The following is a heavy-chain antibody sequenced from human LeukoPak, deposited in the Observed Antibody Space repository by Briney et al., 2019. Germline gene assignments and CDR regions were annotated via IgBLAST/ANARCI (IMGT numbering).Heavy chain of an antibody. CDR1: GFTFSSYE. J-gene: IGHJ4*02. CDR2: ISSSGNNI. D-gene: IGHD2/OR15-2a*01. V-gene: IGHV3-48*03. CDR3: ARVTYAVPDY. Sequence: GGSLRLSCAASGFTFSSYEMNWVRQAPGKGLEWVSYISSSGNNIYFADSVKGRFSISRDNAKNSLFLQMNSLRAEDTAVYYCARVTYAVPDYWGQGTLVAVSS.